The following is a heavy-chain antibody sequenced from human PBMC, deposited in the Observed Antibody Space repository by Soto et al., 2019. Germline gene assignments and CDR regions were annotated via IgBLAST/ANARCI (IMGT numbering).Heavy chain of an antibody. CDR1: GYTFTNYD. CDR3: ARDLGEGYGWYYFDY. CDR2: MNPKSGNT. V-gene: IGHV1-8*01. Sequence: ASVKVSCKASGYTFTNYDINWVRQATGQGLEWMGWMNPKSGNTGYAQHFQGRVIMTRSTSVSTAYLELSSLRSEDTAVYYCARDLGEGYGWYYFDYWGQGTLVTVSS. D-gene: IGHD2-8*02. J-gene: IGHJ4*02.